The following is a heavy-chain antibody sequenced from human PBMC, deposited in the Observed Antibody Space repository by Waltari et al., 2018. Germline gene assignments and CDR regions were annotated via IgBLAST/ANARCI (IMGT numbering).Heavy chain of an antibody. CDR3: ARVIKGYRSGWFDP. V-gene: IGHV4-59*01. CDR2: IYYSGST. CDR1: GGSISSYY. J-gene: IGHJ5*02. D-gene: IGHD6-19*01. Sequence: QVQLQESGPGLVKPSETLSLTCTVSGGSISSYYWSWIRKPPGKGLEWIGYIYYSGSTNYNPSLKSRVTISVDTSKNQFSLKLSSVTAADTAVYYCARVIKGYRSGWFDPWGQGTLVTVSS.